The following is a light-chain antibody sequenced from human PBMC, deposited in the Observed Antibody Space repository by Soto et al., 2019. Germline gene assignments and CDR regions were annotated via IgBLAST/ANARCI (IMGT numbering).Light chain of an antibody. CDR1: QSVSGR. CDR3: QQYYNCPPWT. V-gene: IGKV3-15*01. J-gene: IGKJ1*01. CDR2: GAS. Sequence: EIVMTQSPATLSVSPGERAALSCRASQSVSGRLAWYQQKPGQAPRLLISGASTRATGIPARFSGSGSGTKFTLTISSLQSEDFAVYYCQQYYNCPPWTFGQGTKVEIK.